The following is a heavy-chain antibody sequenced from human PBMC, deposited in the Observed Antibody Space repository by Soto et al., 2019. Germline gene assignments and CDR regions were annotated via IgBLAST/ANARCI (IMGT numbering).Heavy chain of an antibody. CDR1: GFTFDDYT. V-gene: IGHV3-43*01. CDR3: AKDLAPKYYYDSSGYHYYYYGMDV. CDR2: ISWDGGST. Sequence: GGSLRLSCAASGFTFDDYTMNWVRQAPGKGLEWVSLISWDGGSTYYADSVKGRFTISRDNSKNSLYLQMNSLRTEDTALYYCAKDLAPKYYYDSSGYHYYYYGMDVWGQGTTVTVSS. J-gene: IGHJ6*02. D-gene: IGHD3-22*01.